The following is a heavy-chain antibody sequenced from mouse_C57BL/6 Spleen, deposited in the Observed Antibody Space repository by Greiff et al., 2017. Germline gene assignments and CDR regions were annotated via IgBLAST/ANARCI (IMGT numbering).Heavy chain of an antibody. CDR2: IDPSDSET. CDR1: GYTFTSYW. Sequence: VQLKQPGAELVRPGSSVKLSCKASGYTFTSYWMHWVKQRPIQGLEWIGNIDPSDSETHYNQKFKDKATLTVDKSSSTAYMQLSSLTSEDSAVYYCARGVTTGGWFAYWGQGTLVTVSA. CDR3: ARGVTTGGWFAY. D-gene: IGHD1-1*01. V-gene: IGHV1-52*01. J-gene: IGHJ3*01.